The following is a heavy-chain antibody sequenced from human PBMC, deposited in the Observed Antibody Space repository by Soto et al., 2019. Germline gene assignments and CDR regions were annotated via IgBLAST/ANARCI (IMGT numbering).Heavy chain of an antibody. J-gene: IGHJ3*02. CDR2: ISGTGGST. CDR3: GEGNSMWGTCDAFDI. V-gene: IGHV3-23*01. D-gene: IGHD1-1*01. CDR1: GFTFNNYA. Sequence: EVQLLESGGGVVQPGGSLRLSCAASGFTFNNYALNWVRQATGKGMEWVSSISGTGGSTFYAGSAKGRFTISRDNSENMLFLHMTSLRAEDTAGEDCGEGNSMWGTCDAFDIWGQGTMVTVSS.